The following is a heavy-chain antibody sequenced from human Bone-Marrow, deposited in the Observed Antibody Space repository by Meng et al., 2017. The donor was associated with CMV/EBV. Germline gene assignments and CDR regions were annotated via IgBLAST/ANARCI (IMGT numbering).Heavy chain of an antibody. CDR1: GYMFISYY. J-gene: IGHJ4*02. V-gene: IGHV1-46*01. CDR3: ARDWGSAAKLGD. CDR2: INPVGGVT. Sequence: ASVKVSCKASGYMFISYYIHWVRQAPGQGLEWMGIINPVGGVTTYAQKFQDRISMTTKTSTSTVDMELRSLRSEDTAVYYCARDWGSAAKLGDWGQGTRVTVSS. D-gene: IGHD2-2*01.